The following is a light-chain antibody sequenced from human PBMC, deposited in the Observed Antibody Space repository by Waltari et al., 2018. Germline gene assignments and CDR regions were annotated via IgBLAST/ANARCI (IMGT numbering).Light chain of an antibody. CDR3: QQFDTPLS. J-gene: IGKJ4*01. V-gene: IGKV1-33*01. CDR2: DAS. CDR1: QDIRNY. Sequence: DIQMTQSPPSLSASVGDRVTITCQASQDIRNYLNWYQQKAGKAPKLLIYDASKLETVVPSRFSGSGSGTDFTLTISSLQPEDIATYYCQQFDTPLSFGGGTKVEIK.